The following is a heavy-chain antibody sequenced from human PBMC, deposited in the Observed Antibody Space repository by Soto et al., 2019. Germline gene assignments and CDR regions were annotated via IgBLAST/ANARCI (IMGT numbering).Heavy chain of an antibody. V-gene: IGHV1-3*01. CDR3: ARGLQYSSSWYNPFGDYYLDV. CDR2: INAGNGNT. D-gene: IGHD6-13*01. CDR1: GYTFTSYA. Sequence: QVQLVQSGAEVKKPGASVKVSCKASGYTFTSYAMHWVRQAPGQRLEWMGWINAGNGNTKYSQKFQGRVTITRDTSASTDYMELSSLRYEDTAVYYCARGLQYSSSWYNPFGDYYLDVWGQGNTVTVSS. J-gene: IGHJ6*03.